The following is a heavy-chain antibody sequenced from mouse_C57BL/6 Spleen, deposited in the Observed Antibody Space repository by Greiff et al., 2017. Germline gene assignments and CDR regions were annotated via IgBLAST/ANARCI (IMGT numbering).Heavy chain of an antibody. CDR1: GYAFSSYW. CDR2: IYPGDGDT. D-gene: IGHD2-2*01. J-gene: IGHJ4*01. Sequence: QVQLQQSGAELVKPGASVKISCKASGYAFSSYWMNWVKQRPGKGLEWIGQIYPGDGDTNYNGKFKGKATLTADKSSSTAYMQLSGLTSEDSAVYFCARSASVTTRAMDYWGQGTSVTVSS. V-gene: IGHV1-80*01. CDR3: ARSASVTTRAMDY.